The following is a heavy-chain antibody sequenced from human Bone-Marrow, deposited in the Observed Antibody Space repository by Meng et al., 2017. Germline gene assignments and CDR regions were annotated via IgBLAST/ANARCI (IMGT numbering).Heavy chain of an antibody. Sequence: QGELQEWGPGMVKASGTLSLTCGVSGASVSSGYWWTWVRQPPGKGLEWIGEFHHSGTTNYNPSLRSRVTISVDTSKNQFSLRLTSVTAADTAVYYCAASPGWWRIDSWGQGTLVTASS. CDR3: AASPGWWRIDS. CDR2: FHHSGTT. V-gene: IGHV4-4*02. CDR1: GASVSSGYW. J-gene: IGHJ4*02. D-gene: IGHD6-19*01.